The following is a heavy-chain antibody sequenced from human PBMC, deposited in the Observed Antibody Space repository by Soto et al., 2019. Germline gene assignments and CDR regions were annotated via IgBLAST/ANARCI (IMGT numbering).Heavy chain of an antibody. Sequence: ASVKVSCKASGYTFTSYYMHWVRQAPGQGLEWMGIINPSGGSTSYAQKFQGRVTMTRDTSTSTVYMELSSLRSEDTAVYYCARVYGDYYDSSGYYYVHRSSWFDPWGQGTLVTVSS. D-gene: IGHD3-22*01. CDR1: GYTFTSYY. CDR3: ARVYGDYYDSSGYYYVHRSSWFDP. CDR2: INPSGGST. J-gene: IGHJ5*02. V-gene: IGHV1-46*01.